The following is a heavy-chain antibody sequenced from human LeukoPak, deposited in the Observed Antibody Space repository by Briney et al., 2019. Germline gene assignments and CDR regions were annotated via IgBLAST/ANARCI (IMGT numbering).Heavy chain of an antibody. CDR3: ARAEVIDY. D-gene: IGHD2-21*01. CDR1: GYTFTGYL. J-gene: IGHJ4*02. CDR2: INPNSGGT. V-gene: IGHV1-2*02. Sequence: ASVTVSCKASGYTFTGYLMHWVGQAPGQGLEWMGWINPNSGGTNYAQTFQGRVTMTRNTPISTAYMELTSLRSDDTAGYYGARAEVIDYCGQGALVIASS.